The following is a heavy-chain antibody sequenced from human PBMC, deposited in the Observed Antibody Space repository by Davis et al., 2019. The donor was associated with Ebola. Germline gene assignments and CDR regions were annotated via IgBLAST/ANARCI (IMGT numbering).Heavy chain of an antibody. Sequence: PSETLSLTCTVSGGSISSGGYYWGWIRQPPGKGLEWIGSIYHSGSTYYNPSLKSRVTISVDTSKNQFSLKLSSVTAADTAVYYCARDERAARLSGYLFDYWGQGTLVTVSS. CDR2: IYHSGST. J-gene: IGHJ4*02. D-gene: IGHD6-6*01. CDR3: ARDERAARLSGYLFDY. V-gene: IGHV4-39*07. CDR1: GGSISSGGYY.